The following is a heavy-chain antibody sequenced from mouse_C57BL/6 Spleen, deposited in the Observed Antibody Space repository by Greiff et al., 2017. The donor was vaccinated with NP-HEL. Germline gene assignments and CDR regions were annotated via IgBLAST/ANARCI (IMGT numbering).Heavy chain of an antibody. Sequence: QVQLQQPGAELVRPGSSVKLSCKASGYTFTSYWMHWVKQRPIQGLEWIGNIDPSDSETHYNQKFKDKATLTVDKSSSTAYMQLSSLTSEDSAVYYCARGYYYGSSYGWYFDVWGTGTTVTVSS. D-gene: IGHD1-1*01. CDR1: GYTFTSYW. CDR2: IDPSDSET. J-gene: IGHJ1*03. CDR3: ARGYYYGSSYGWYFDV. V-gene: IGHV1-52*01.